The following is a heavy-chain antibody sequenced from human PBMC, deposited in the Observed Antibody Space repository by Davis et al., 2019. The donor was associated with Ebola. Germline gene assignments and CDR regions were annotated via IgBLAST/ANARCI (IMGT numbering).Heavy chain of an antibody. CDR3: ARGAWGYCSSTSCYVRDYYYGMDV. CDR2: IIPIFGTA. Sequence: AASVKVSCKASGGTFSSYAISWVRQAPGQGLEWMGGIIPIFGTANYAQKFQGRVTITADESTSTAYMELSSLRSEDTAVYYCARGAWGYCSSTSCYVRDYYYGMDVWGQGTTVTVSS. V-gene: IGHV1-69*13. CDR1: GGTFSSYA. D-gene: IGHD2-2*01. J-gene: IGHJ6*02.